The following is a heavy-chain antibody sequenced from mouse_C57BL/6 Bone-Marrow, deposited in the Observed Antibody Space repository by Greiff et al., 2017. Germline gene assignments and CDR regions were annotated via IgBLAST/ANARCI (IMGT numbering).Heavy chain of an antibody. D-gene: IGHD2-4*01. CDR3: ARGDYGYYYAMDY. CDR1: GFTFSSYA. V-gene: IGHV5-4*01. J-gene: IGHJ4*01. Sequence: EVQGVESGGGLVKPGGSLKLSCAASGFTFSSYAMSWVRQTPEKRLEWVATISDGGSYTYYPDNVKGRFTISRDNAKNNLYLQMSHLKSEDTAMYYCARGDYGYYYAMDYWGQGTSVTVSS. CDR2: ISDGGSYT.